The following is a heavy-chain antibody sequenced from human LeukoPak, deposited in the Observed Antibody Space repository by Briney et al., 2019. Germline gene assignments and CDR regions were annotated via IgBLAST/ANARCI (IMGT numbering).Heavy chain of an antibody. V-gene: IGHV4-34*01. CDR2: INHSGST. D-gene: IGHD5-18*01. J-gene: IGHJ4*02. Sequence: SETLSLTCAVYGGSFSGYYWRWIRQPPGKGLEWIGEINHSGSTDYNPSLKSRVTISVDTSKNQFSLKLSSVTAADTALYYCARGRYSYGIFDYWGQGTLVTVSS. CDR1: GGSFSGYY. CDR3: ARGRYSYGIFDY.